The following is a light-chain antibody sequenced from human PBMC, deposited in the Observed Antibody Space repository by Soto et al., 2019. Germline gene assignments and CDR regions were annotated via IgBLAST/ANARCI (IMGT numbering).Light chain of an antibody. CDR3: QQYNDSFPYT. V-gene: IGKV1-5*03. J-gene: IGKJ2*01. CDR1: QSISTW. CDR2: KAS. Sequence: DIQMTQSPSTRSASVGDRVTITCRASQSISTWLAWYQQKPGTAPKLLIYKASTLESGVPSRFSGSRSGTEFTLTVSSLQPDDFATYYCQQYNDSFPYTFGQGTKLEIK.